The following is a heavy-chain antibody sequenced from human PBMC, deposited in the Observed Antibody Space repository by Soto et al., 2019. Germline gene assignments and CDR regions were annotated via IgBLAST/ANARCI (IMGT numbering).Heavy chain of an antibody. CDR1: GGSISSYY. J-gene: IGHJ4*02. Sequence: PSETLSLTCTVSGGSISSYYWSWIRQPPGKGLEWIGYIYYSGSTNYNPSLKSRVTISVDTSKNQFSLKLSSVAAADTAVYYCARTYGGYYDYWGQGTLVTVSS. CDR3: ARTYGGYYDY. D-gene: IGHD2-8*01. CDR2: IYYSGST. V-gene: IGHV4-59*01.